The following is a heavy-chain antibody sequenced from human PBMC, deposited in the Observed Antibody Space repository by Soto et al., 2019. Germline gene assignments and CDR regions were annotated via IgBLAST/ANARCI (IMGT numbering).Heavy chain of an antibody. Sequence: ASVKVSCKASGGTFSSYSISWVLQAPGQGLEWMGGIIPIFGTANYAQKFQGRVTITADESTSTSYMELSSLRSEDTAVYYCARHDSSGYYPRHWGQGTLVTVSS. CDR2: IIPIFGTA. CDR3: ARHDSSGYYPRH. CDR1: GGTFSSYS. V-gene: IGHV1-69*13. J-gene: IGHJ4*02. D-gene: IGHD3-22*01.